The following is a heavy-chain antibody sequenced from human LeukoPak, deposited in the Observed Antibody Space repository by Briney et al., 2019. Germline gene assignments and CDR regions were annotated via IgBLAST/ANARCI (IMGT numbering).Heavy chain of an antibody. J-gene: IGHJ4*02. Sequence: GASVKVSCKASGYTFTNYGINWVRQAPGQGLEWMGGIIPIFGTANYAQKFQGRVTITADESTSTAYMELSSLRSEDTAVYYCARNDYGGPGDYWGQGTLVTVSS. D-gene: IGHD4-23*01. CDR3: ARNDYGGPGDY. CDR2: IIPIFGTA. CDR1: GYTFTNYG. V-gene: IGHV1-69*13.